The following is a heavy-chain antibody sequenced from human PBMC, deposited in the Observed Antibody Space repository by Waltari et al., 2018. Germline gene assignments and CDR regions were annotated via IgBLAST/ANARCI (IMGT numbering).Heavy chain of an antibody. J-gene: IGHJ4*02. D-gene: IGHD6-13*01. CDR2: TSVCGTTI. CDR1: GFTFSSYE. V-gene: IGHV3-48*03. Sequence: EVQLVEAGGGLVQPGGSVRLSCAASGFTFSSYEMNWVRRAPGKGLEWVSYTSVCGTTIYYADSVKGRFTISRDNAKNSLYLQMNSLRAENTAGYYCAKESVSSWSPLDHWGLGTLVTVSS. CDR3: AKESVSSWSPLDH.